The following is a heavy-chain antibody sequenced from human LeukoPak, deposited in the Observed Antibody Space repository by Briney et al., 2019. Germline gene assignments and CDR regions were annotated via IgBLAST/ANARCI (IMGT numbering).Heavy chain of an antibody. J-gene: IGHJ4*02. V-gene: IGHV1-8*02. Sequence: ASVKVSCKASGYTFTSYDINWVRQATGQGLEWMGWMNPNSGNTGYAQKFQVRVTMTRDTSISAAYMELTRLRSDDTAVYYCARDRAVATIGGVDYWGQGTLVTVSS. CDR3: ARDRAVATIGGVDY. D-gene: IGHD5-12*01. CDR1: GYTFTSYD. CDR2: MNPNSGNT.